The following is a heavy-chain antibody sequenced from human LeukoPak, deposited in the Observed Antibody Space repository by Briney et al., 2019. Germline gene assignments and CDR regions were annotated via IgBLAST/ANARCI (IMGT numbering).Heavy chain of an antibody. V-gene: IGHV3-11*04. CDR1: GFTFSHYY. J-gene: IGHJ4*02. CDR3: ATVGDDYTEYVDY. CDR2: ISSSTMTI. D-gene: IGHD2-21*02. Sequence: GGSLRLFCAASGFTFSHYYMSWIRQAPAKGLEGISYISSSTMTIHYADSVKGRFTISRDNAKNCLLLQMSSLRAEESAVYYCATVGDDYTEYVDYWGQGTLVTVSS.